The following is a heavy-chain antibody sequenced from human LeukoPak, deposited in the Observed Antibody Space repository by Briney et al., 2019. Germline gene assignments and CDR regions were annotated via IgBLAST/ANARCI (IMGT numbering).Heavy chain of an antibody. CDR2: IIPIFGTA. V-gene: IGHV1-69*05. Sequence: SVKVSCKASGGTFSSYAISWVRQAPGQGLEWMGGIIPIFGTANYAQKFQGRVTITTGESTSTAYMELSSLRSEDTAVYYCARGGEEEYQLLPFDYWGQGTLVTVSS. CDR1: GGTFSSYA. CDR3: ARGGEEEYQLLPFDY. J-gene: IGHJ4*02. D-gene: IGHD2-2*01.